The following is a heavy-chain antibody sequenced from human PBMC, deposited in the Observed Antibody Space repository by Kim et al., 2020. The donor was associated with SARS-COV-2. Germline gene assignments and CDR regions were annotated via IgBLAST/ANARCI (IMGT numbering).Heavy chain of an antibody. CDR1: GFTFSSYA. J-gene: IGHJ4*02. Sequence: GGSLRLSCVASGFTFSSYAMSWVRQAPGKGLEWVSSISNSGGRTYDADSVRGRFTISRDNSKSTLYLQMNSLRTEDTAIYYCAKATSTSSWEAWDQGTLVTVSS. V-gene: IGHV3-23*01. CDR2: ISNSGGRT. D-gene: IGHD6-13*01. CDR3: AKATSTSSWEA.